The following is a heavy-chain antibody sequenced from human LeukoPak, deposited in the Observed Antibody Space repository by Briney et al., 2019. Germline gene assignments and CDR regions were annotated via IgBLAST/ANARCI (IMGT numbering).Heavy chain of an antibody. CDR1: GGSFSGYY. Sequence: SETLSLTCAVYGGSFSGYYWSWIRQPPGKGLEWIGEINHSGSTNYNPSLKSRVTISVDTSKNQFSLKLSSVTAADTAVYYCVGGYYDSSGYYPYFDYGGQGPRVTVSS. J-gene: IGHJ4*02. CDR3: VGGYYDSSGYYPYFDY. V-gene: IGHV4-34*01. CDR2: INHSGST. D-gene: IGHD3-22*01.